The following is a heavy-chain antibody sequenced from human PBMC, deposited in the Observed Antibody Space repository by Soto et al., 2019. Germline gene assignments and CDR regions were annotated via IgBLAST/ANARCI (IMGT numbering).Heavy chain of an antibody. Sequence: GSSVKVSCKASGGTFSNYAITWVRQAPGQGLEWLGRIIPIFGTRDYAQKFQGRVTISADESTTTAYMELNNLTTEDTAAYYCISFCSSCFFDYWGQGTPVTVSS. V-gene: IGHV1-69*13. CDR2: IIPIFGTR. CDR1: GGTFSNYA. D-gene: IGHD6-13*01. J-gene: IGHJ4*02. CDR3: ISFCSSCFFDY.